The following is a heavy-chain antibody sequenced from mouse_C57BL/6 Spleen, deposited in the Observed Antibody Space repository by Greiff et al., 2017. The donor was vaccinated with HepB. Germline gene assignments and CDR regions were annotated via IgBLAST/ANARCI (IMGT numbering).Heavy chain of an antibody. Sequence: VQLQQPGAELVRPGSSVKLSCKASGYTFTSYWMDWVKQRPGQGLEWIGNIYPSDSETHYNQKFKDKATLTVDKSSSTAYMQLSSLTSEDSAVYYCARSRWSYYAMDYWGQGTSVTVSS. CDR1: GYTFTSYW. CDR2: IYPSDSET. CDR3: ARSRWSYYAMDY. D-gene: IGHD2-3*01. J-gene: IGHJ4*01. V-gene: IGHV1-61*01.